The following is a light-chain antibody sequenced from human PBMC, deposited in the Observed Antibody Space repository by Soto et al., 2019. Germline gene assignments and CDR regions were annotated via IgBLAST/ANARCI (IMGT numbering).Light chain of an antibody. CDR2: DVT. V-gene: IGLV2-8*01. Sequence: QSALTQPPSASGSPGQSVTISCTGTSSDVGGYNFVSWYQQHPCKAHQLMIYDVTERPSGVPDRFSGSKSGNKASLTVSGLQGEDAAYYYCSSYAGSNIPVLVGGGTKLTVL. J-gene: IGLJ2*01. CDR3: SSYAGSNIPVL. CDR1: SSDVGGYNF.